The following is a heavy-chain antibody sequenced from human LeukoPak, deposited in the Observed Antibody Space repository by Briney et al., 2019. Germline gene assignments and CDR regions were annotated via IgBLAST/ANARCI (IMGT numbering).Heavy chain of an antibody. J-gene: IGHJ6*03. CDR1: GFTFSSYG. CDR2: IGTASDT. CDR3: ARGPPRGKYYYMDV. Sequence: GGSLRLSCAASGFTFSSYGMHWVRQPTGQGLEWVLTIGTASDTYYPGSVEGRFTLSRDNAKISLYLQMNSLTAGDTAVYYCARGPPRGKYYYMDVWGKGTTVTVSS. D-gene: IGHD1-1*01. V-gene: IGHV3-13*01.